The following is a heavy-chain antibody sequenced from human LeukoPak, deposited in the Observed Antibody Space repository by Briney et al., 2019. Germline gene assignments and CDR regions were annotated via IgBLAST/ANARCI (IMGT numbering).Heavy chain of an antibody. D-gene: IGHD3-9*01. Sequence: ASVKVSCNASGYTFTSYGISWVRQAPGQGLEWMGWISAYNCNTNYAENLQGRLNMNRDTSTRTAFMALRSLRSDDTAVCCCARDTADILTGYYSSPHKSNWFDPWGQGTLVTVSS. CDR3: ARDTADILTGYYSSPHKSNWFDP. V-gene: IGHV1-18*04. J-gene: IGHJ5*02. CDR1: GYTFTSYG. CDR2: ISAYNCNT.